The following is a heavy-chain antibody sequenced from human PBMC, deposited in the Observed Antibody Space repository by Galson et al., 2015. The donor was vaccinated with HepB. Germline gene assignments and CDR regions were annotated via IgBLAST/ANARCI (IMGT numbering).Heavy chain of an antibody. J-gene: IGHJ4*02. Sequence: SLRLSCAASGFTFSSYWMHWVRQAPGKGLVWVSRINSVGSSTSYADSVKGRFTISRDNAKNTLYLQMNSLRAEDTAVYYCARVNTMIVVERYTFDYWGQGTLVTVSS. CDR3: ARVNTMIVVERYTFDY. V-gene: IGHV3-74*01. CDR1: GFTFSSYW. D-gene: IGHD3-22*01. CDR2: INSVGSST.